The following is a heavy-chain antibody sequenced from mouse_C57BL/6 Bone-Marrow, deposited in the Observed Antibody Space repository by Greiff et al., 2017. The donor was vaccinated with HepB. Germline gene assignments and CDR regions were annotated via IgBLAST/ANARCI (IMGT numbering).Heavy chain of an antibody. CDR3: ARDRVIYYYGSPFAY. Sequence: EVQRVESGGGLVKPGGSLKLSCAASGFTFSSYAMSWVRQTPEKRLEWVATISDGGSYTYYPDNVKGRFTISRDNAKNNLYLQMSHLKSEDTAMYYCARDRVIYYYGSPFAYWGQGTLVTVSA. V-gene: IGHV5-4*01. CDR1: GFTFSSYA. D-gene: IGHD1-1*01. CDR2: ISDGGSYT. J-gene: IGHJ3*01.